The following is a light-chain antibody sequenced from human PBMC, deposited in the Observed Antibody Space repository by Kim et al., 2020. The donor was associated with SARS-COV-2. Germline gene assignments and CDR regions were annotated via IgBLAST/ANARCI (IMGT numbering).Light chain of an antibody. Sequence: QSITSSCTGTSSDFGSYNLVSWYQQHPGKAPKLMIYEVSKRPSGVSNRFSGSKSGNTASLTISGLQAEDEADYYCCSYAGSSTFAFGGGTQLTVL. V-gene: IGLV2-23*02. CDR1: SSDFGSYNL. J-gene: IGLJ2*01. CDR2: EVS. CDR3: CSYAGSSTFA.